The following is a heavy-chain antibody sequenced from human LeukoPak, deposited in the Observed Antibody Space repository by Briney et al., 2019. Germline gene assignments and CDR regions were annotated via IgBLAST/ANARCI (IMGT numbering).Heavy chain of an antibody. J-gene: IGHJ3*02. V-gene: IGHV1-46*01. CDR2: INPSGGST. D-gene: IGHD3-3*01. CDR3: ARDLVAYYDFWSGYARAFDI. CDR1: GYTFTSYY. Sequence: GASVKVFCKASGYTFTSYYMHWVRQAPGQGLEWMGIINPSGGSTSYAQKFQGRVTMTRDTSTSTVYMELSSLRSEDTAVYYCARDLVAYYDFWSGYARAFDIWGQGTMVTVSS.